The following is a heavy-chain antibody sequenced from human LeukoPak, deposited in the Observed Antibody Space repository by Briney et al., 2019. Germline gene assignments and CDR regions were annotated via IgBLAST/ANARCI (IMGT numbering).Heavy chain of an antibody. J-gene: IGHJ4*02. D-gene: IGHD3-10*01. V-gene: IGHV3-23*01. CDR2: ITGSGGST. Sequence: GGSLRLSCAASGFTFSSYVMSWDRQAPGKGLEWVSTITGSGGSTYYADSVKGRFTISRDNSKNTLYLQMNSLRAEDTAVYYCAKDQVAYGSGSYVYWGQGTLVTVSS. CDR1: GFTFSSYV. CDR3: AKDQVAYGSGSYVY.